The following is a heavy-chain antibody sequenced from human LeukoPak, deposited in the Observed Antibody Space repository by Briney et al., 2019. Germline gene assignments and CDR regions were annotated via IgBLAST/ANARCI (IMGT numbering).Heavy chain of an antibody. D-gene: IGHD2-21*01. V-gene: IGHV3-23*01. CDR2: ISGSGGST. CDR3: ARGRCGGDCYSGDY. J-gene: IGHJ4*02. CDR1: GFTFSSYA. Sequence: GGSLRLSCAASGFTFSSYAMSWVRQAPGKGLEWVSAISGSGGSTYYADSVKGRFTISRDNSKNTLYLQMNSLRAEDTAVHYCARGRCGGDCYSGDYWGQGTLVTVSS.